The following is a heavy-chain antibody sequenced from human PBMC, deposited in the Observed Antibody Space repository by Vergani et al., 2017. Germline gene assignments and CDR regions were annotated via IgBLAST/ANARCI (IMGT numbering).Heavy chain of an antibody. J-gene: IGHJ3*02. CDR2: ISGPGLST. CDR3: ARGWQRGAVAFDI. D-gene: IGHD5-24*01. Sequence: EVHLLESGGGLVQSGGSLRLSCAASGFTFSNSAVSWVRQAPGRGLAWVSSISGPGLSTYYADSVKGRFSISRDNSKNTVFLQMHSLRAEDTAIYYCARGWQRGAVAFDIWGQGTMVTVSS. CDR1: GFTFSNSA. V-gene: IGHV3-23*01.